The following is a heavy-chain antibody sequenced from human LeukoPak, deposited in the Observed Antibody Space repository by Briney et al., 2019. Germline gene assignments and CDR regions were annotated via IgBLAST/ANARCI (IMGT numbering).Heavy chain of an antibody. Sequence: GGSLRLSCAASGFTFSSYSMNWVRQAPGKGLEWVSSISSSSSYIYYADSVKGRFTISRDNAKNSLYLQMNSLRAEDTALYYCAKETNLPGIAVPRYWHYFDYWGQGTLVTVSS. D-gene: IGHD6-19*01. CDR1: GFTFSSYS. J-gene: IGHJ4*02. V-gene: IGHV3-21*04. CDR3: AKETNLPGIAVPRYWHYFDY. CDR2: ISSSSSYI.